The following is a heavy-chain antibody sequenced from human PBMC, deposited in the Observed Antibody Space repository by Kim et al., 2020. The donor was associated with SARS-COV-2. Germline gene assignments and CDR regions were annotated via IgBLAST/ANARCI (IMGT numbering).Heavy chain of an antibody. Sequence: ASVKVSCKASGYTFTSYDINWVRQATGQGLEWMGWMNPNSGNTGYAQKFQGRVTMTRNTSISTAYMELSSLRSEDTAVYYCARRFNTYYYDSSRESFDYWGQGTLVTVSS. D-gene: IGHD3-22*01. V-gene: IGHV1-8*01. CDR2: MNPNSGNT. CDR1: GYTFTSYD. CDR3: ARRFNTYYYDSSRESFDY. J-gene: IGHJ4*02.